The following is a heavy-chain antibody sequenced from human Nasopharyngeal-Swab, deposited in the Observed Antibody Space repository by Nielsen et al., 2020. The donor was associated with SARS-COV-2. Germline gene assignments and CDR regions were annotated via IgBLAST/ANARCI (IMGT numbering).Heavy chain of an antibody. D-gene: IGHD3-22*01. CDR1: GYSFTSYW. J-gene: IGHJ4*02. CDR3: ARRSQYYYDSSVHLDY. Sequence: GGSLRLSCKGSGYSFTSYWIGWVRQMPGKGLEWMGIIDPGDSDARFSPSFQSQVTISVDKSISTAYLQWSSLKASDTAIYYCARRSQYYYDSSVHLDYWGQGTLVTVSS. CDR2: IDPGDSDA. V-gene: IGHV5-51*01.